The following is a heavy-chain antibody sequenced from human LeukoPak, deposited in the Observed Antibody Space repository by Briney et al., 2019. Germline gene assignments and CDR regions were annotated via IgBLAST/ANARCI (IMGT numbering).Heavy chain of an antibody. V-gene: IGHV4-59*11. CDR2: IYYSGST. J-gene: IGHJ4*02. Sequence: SETLSLTCTVSGGSISSHYWSWIRQPPGKGLEWIGYIYYSGSTNYNPSLKSRVTISVDTSKNQFSLKLSSVTAADTAVYYCARDNGCFDYWGQGTLVTVSS. CDR3: ARDNGCFDY. CDR1: GGSISSHY. D-gene: IGHD2-8*01.